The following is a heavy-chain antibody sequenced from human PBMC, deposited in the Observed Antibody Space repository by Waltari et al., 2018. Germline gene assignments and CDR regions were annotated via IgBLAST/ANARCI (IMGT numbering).Heavy chain of an antibody. CDR2: IYSGGSST. CDR1: GFTFSSYA. V-gene: IGHV3-23*03. CDR3: AKTEYYDILTG. D-gene: IGHD3-9*01. J-gene: IGHJ4*02. Sequence: EVQLLESGGGLVQPGGSLRLSCAASGFTFSSYAMSWVRQAPGKGLGWVSVIYSGGSSTYYADSVKGRFTISRDNSKNTLYLQMNSLRAEDTAVYYCAKTEYYDILTGWGQGTLVTVSS.